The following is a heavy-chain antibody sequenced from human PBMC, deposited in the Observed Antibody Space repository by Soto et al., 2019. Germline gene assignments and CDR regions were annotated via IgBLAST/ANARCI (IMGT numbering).Heavy chain of an antibody. CDR2: ISWNSGSI. J-gene: IGHJ4*02. Sequence: GWSLRLSCASSVFTFDDYAMHWVRQAPGKGLEWVSGISWNSGSIGYADSVKGRFTISRDNAKNSLYLQMNSLRAEDTALYYCAKSRSRYYYGSGSYYNNFDYWGQGTLVTVSS. CDR1: VFTFDDYA. D-gene: IGHD3-10*01. V-gene: IGHV3-9*01. CDR3: AKSRSRYYYGSGSYYNNFDY.